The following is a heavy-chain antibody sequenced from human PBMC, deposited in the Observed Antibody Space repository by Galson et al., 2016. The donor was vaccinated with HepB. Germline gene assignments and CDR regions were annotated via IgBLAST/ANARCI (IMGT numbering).Heavy chain of an antibody. Sequence: SLRLSCATSGFAFNTYAMNWVRQAPGKGLEWVAGVSGHAGSTYYADSVKGRFAISRDNSKDTLFLQMNGLRADDTAVYYCAKVNIIMVTLGIYLDTWGPGTLVTVSS. V-gene: IGHV3-23*01. D-gene: IGHD2/OR15-2a*01. CDR2: VSGHAGST. J-gene: IGHJ5*02. CDR1: GFAFNTYA. CDR3: AKVNIIMVTLGIYLDT.